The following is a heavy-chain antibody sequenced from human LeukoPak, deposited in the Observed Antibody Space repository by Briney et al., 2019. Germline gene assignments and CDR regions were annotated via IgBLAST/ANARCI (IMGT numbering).Heavy chain of an antibody. V-gene: IGHV1-69*04. D-gene: IGHD6-13*01. J-gene: IGHJ6*02. Sequence: ASVKVSCKASGGTFSSYAISWVRQAPGQGLEWMGRIIPILGIANYAQKFQGRVTITADKSTSTAYMELSSLRSEDTAVYYCARDRGYNSSWYEPRYYYYGMDVWGQGTTVTVSS. CDR1: GGTFSSYA. CDR2: IIPILGIA. CDR3: ARDRGYNSSWYEPRYYYYGMDV.